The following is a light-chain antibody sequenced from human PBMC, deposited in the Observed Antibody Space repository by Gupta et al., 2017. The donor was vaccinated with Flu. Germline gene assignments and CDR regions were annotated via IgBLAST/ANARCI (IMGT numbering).Light chain of an antibody. V-gene: IGLV3-21*02. Sequence: GETTKITCGVNKIGNKNVHWYLQKPGQPPLLVIYDDSDRPSGIPERFSGSNSGNTATLTITRVEAGDEADYYCQVWDSGTDHPFGPGTKVTVL. CDR1: KIGNKN. CDR3: QVWDSGTDHP. CDR2: DDS. J-gene: IGLJ1*01.